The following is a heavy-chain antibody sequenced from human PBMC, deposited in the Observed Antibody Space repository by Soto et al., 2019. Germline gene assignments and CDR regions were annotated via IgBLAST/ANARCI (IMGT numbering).Heavy chain of an antibody. CDR3: ARDPPATRHGMDV. V-gene: IGHV3-53*02. CDR1: GFTVSSNY. J-gene: IGHJ6*02. CDR2: IYNGGST. Sequence: EVQLVETGGGLIQPGGSLRLSCAASGFTVSSNYMSWVRQAPGKGLEWVSVIYNGGSTYYADSVRGRFTISRDNSKNTLYLQMKSLRAEDTAVYYCARDPPATRHGMDVWGQGTTVTVSS.